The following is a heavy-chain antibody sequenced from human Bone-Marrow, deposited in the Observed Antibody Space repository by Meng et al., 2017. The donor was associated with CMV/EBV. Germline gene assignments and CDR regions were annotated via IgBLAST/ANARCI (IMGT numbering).Heavy chain of an antibody. CDR1: GFTFSSYA. CDR2: ISYDGSNK. J-gene: IGHJ4*02. CDR3: ARDRWRGGNSFDY. D-gene: IGHD2-15*01. Sequence: GESLKISCAASGFTFSSYAMHWVRQAPGKGLEWVAVISYDGSNKYYADSVKGRFTISRDNSKNTLYLQMNSLRAEDTAVYYCARDRWRGGNSFDYWGQGTLVTVSS. V-gene: IGHV3-30*04.